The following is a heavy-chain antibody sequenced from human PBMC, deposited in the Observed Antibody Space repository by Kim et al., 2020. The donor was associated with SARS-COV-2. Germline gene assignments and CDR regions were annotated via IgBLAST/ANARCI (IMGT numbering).Heavy chain of an antibody. Sequence: SQTLSLTCAISGDSVSSDSATWDWIRQSPSRGLEWLGRTYYRSRWFHDYALSVRSRLSITPDTSKNQFSLQVNSVIPDDTAVYYCARRGSHNGYYDYWGQGILVTVSS. CDR1: GDSVSSDSAT. J-gene: IGHJ4*02. V-gene: IGHV6-1*01. CDR3: ARRGSHNGYYDY. D-gene: IGHD1-1*01. CDR2: TYYRSRWFH.